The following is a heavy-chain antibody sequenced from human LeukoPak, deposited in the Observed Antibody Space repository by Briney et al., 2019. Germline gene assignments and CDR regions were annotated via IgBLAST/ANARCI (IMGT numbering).Heavy chain of an antibody. Sequence: GGSLRLSCAASGFTFSSYGMSWVRQAPGMGLAWVAVISDYGGNEYYLESVKGRFTISRDNSKNTLYLQMNSLRAEDTAVYYCAKDRKQWLVFDAFDIWGQGTMVTVSS. CDR1: GFTFSSYG. J-gene: IGHJ3*02. CDR2: ISDYGGNE. D-gene: IGHD6-19*01. V-gene: IGHV3-30*18. CDR3: AKDRKQWLVFDAFDI.